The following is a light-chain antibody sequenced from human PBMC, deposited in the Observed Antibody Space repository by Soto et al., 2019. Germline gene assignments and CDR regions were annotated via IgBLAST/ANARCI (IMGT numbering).Light chain of an antibody. CDR2: GAS. J-gene: IGKJ2*01. CDR3: QQYNNWPPYT. CDR1: QSVSSN. Sequence: EIVMTQSPATLSVSPGEGATLSCRASQSVSSNLAWYQQQPGQDPRLLIYGASTRATGIPARFSGSGSGTEFTLTISSLQSEDFAVYYCQQYNNWPPYTFGQGTKLEIK. V-gene: IGKV3-15*01.